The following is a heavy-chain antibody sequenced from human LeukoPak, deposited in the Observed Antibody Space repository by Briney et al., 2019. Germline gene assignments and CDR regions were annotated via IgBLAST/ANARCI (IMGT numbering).Heavy chain of an antibody. Sequence: GASVKVSCKASGYTFTGYYMHWVRQAPGQGLEWMGWINPNSGGTNYAQKFQGRVTMTRDTSISTAYMELSRLRSDDTAVYYCARDSAAAGTEGFDYWGQGTLVTVSS. CDR2: INPNSGGT. CDR3: ARDSAAAGTEGFDY. CDR1: GYTFTGYY. J-gene: IGHJ4*02. V-gene: IGHV1-2*02. D-gene: IGHD6-13*01.